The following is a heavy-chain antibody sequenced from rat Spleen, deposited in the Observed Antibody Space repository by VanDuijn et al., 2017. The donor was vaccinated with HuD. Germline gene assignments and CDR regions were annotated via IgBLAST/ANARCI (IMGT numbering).Heavy chain of an antibody. CDR3: ATRDGGYPG. CDR2: INYDGIST. D-gene: IGHD1-11*01. J-gene: IGHJ3*01. V-gene: IGHV5-29*01. CDR1: GFTFSDYY. Sequence: EVQLVESDGGLVQPGRSLKLSCAASGFTFSDYYMAWVRQAPTKGLEWVATINYDGISTYYRDSVKGRITISRDNAKSTLYLQMDSLRSEDTATYYCATRDGGYPGWGQGTLVTVSS.